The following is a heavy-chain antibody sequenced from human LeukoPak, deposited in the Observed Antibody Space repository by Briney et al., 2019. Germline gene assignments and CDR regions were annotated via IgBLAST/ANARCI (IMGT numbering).Heavy chain of an antibody. Sequence: GGSLRLSCAASGCTFSSYGMHWVRQAPGKGLEWVAFIRYDGSNKYYADSVKGRFTISRDNSKNTLYLQMNSLRAEDTAVYYCAKDQRITIFGVVYGPIDYWGQGTLVIVSS. CDR3: AKDQRITIFGVVYGPIDY. CDR1: GCTFSSYG. D-gene: IGHD3-3*01. CDR2: IRYDGSNK. V-gene: IGHV3-30*02. J-gene: IGHJ4*02.